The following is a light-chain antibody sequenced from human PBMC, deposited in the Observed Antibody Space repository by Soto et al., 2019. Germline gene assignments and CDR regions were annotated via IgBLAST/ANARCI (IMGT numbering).Light chain of an antibody. CDR3: ADRDDGMNADV. Sequence: QSVLTQPPSASGTPGQRVTISCSGSSSNIGSNTVNWYQQLPGTAPKLLIYSNNQRPSGVPDRFSGSQSGTSASLAISGFQSESRGDYTCADRDDGMNADVLGTGTTVTV. CDR2: SNN. CDR1: SSNIGSNT. J-gene: IGLJ1*01. V-gene: IGLV1-44*01.